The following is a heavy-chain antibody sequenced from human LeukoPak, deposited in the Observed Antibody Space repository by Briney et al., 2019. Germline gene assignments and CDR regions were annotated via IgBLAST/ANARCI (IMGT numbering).Heavy chain of an antibody. CDR1: GYTFTGYY. V-gene: IGHV1-2*02. CDR2: INPNSGGT. Sequence: GASVKVSCKASGYTFTGYYMHWVRQAPGQGLEWMGWINPNSGGTNYAQKFQGRVIMTRDTSINTAYMELSRLRSDDTAVYYCALEVYYSDNSAFDYWGQGTLVTVSS. D-gene: IGHD3-22*01. J-gene: IGHJ4*02. CDR3: ALEVYYSDNSAFDY.